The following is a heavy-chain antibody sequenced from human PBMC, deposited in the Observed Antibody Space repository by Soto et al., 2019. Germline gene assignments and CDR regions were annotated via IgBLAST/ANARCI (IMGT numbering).Heavy chain of an antibody. J-gene: IGHJ4*02. D-gene: IGHD1-1*01. CDR1: GFTFSSYS. V-gene: IGHV3-21*01. Sequence: EVQLVESGGGLVKPGGSLRLSCAASGFTFSSYSMNWVRQAPGKGLEWVSSISSSSSYIYYADSVKGRFTISRDNAKNSRYLQMNSLRAEDTAVYYCARDDWNQAYYFDYWGQGTLVTVSS. CDR2: ISSSSSYI. CDR3: ARDDWNQAYYFDY.